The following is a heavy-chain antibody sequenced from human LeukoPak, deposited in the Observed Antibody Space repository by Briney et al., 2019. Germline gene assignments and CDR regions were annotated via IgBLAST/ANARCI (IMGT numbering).Heavy chain of an antibody. J-gene: IGHJ6*03. Sequence: GGSLRLSCAASGFTFSSYGMHWVRQAPAKGLEWVAFIRYDGSNKYYADSVKGRFTISRDNSKNTLYLQMNSLRAEDTAVYYCASDLLEFRHDYYYMVGCGKGTNDTVSS. CDR3: ASDLLEFRHDYYYMVG. V-gene: IGHV3-30*02. D-gene: IGHD2-21*01. CDR2: IRYDGSNK. CDR1: GFTFSSYG.